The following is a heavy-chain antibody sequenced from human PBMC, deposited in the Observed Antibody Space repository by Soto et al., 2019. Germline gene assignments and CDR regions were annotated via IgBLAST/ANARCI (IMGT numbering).Heavy chain of an antibody. Sequence: EMQLLESGGGLVQPGGSLRLSCAGSGLTFRNDWLSWVRQAPGKGLEWVANINQDGSERYYVDSVRGRFTISGDNVENSLYLHLNSLRPEDTAVYYCAVYGYGVSAAAYWGQGTLVTVSS. V-gene: IGHV3-7*03. CDR1: GLTFRNDW. J-gene: IGHJ4*02. CDR3: AVYGYGVSAAAY. CDR2: INQDGSER. D-gene: IGHD4-17*01.